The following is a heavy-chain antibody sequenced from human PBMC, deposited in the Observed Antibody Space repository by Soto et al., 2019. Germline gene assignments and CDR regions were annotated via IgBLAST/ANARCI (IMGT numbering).Heavy chain of an antibody. J-gene: IGHJ4*02. CDR1: GFTFSSYA. CDR2: IDGSGGDR. V-gene: IGHV3-23*01. CDR3: VKEIVAGAYVETSAFDF. Sequence: EVQLLESGGDLVQPGGSLRLSCAASGFTFSSYAMGWVRQAPGTGLEWVSGIDGSGGDRSLADSVKGRFTISRDNSKNTLYLQMDRLRVEDTARYFCVKEIVAGAYVETSAFDFWGQGTLVTVSS. D-gene: IGHD3-22*01.